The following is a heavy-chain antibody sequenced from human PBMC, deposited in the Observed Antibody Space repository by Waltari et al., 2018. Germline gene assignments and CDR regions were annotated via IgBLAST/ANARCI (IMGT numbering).Heavy chain of an antibody. CDR1: GGTFSSYA. J-gene: IGHJ6*02. V-gene: IGHV1-69*01. D-gene: IGHD1-1*01. CDR3: ARTTGTTRDYYYYYGMDV. Sequence: QVLLVQSGAEVKKPGSSVKVSCKASGGTFSSYAISWVRPAPGQGLEWMGGNIPRVGTANYAQKVQGRGTITADESTSTAYMALSSLRSEDTAVYYCARTTGTTRDYYYYYGMDVWGQGTTVTVSS. CDR2: NIPRVGTA.